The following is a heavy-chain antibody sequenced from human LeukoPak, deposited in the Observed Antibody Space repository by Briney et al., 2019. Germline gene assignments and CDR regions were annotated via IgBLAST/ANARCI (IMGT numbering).Heavy chain of an antibody. CDR2: IIPIFGTA. V-gene: IGHV1-69*13. Sequence: SVKVSCKASGGTFSSYAISWVRQAPGQGLEWMGGIIPIFGTANYAQKFQGRVTITADESTSTAYMELSSLRSEDTAVYYCARGLSGSYIGFPFDYWGQGTLVTVSS. CDR1: GGTFSSYA. D-gene: IGHD1-26*01. CDR3: ARGLSGSYIGFPFDY. J-gene: IGHJ4*02.